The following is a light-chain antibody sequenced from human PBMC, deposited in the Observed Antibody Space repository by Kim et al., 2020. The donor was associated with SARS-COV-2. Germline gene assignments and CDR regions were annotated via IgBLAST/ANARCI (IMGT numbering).Light chain of an antibody. CDR2: GGN. Sequence: GLRQTGRIECQGDSRRSYYASWYQQNPGQAPVLVIYGGNNRPSGIPDRFSGSSSGNTASLTNTGAQAEDEADYYCNSRDSSGYVFGTGTKVTVL. CDR3: NSRDSSGYV. CDR1: SRRSYY. V-gene: IGLV3-19*01. J-gene: IGLJ1*01.